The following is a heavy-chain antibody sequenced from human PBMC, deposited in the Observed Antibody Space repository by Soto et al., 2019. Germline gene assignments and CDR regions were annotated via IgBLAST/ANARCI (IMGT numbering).Heavy chain of an antibody. CDR3: AKDQGIGVYNWFDP. CDR2: ISGSGGST. D-gene: IGHD3-16*01. CDR1: GFTFSSYA. J-gene: IGHJ5*02. Sequence: EVQLLESGGGLVQPGGSLSLSCAASGFTFSSYAMSWVRQAPGKGLEWVSAISGSGGSTYYADSVKGRFTISRDNSKNALYLQMNSLRAEDTAVYYCAKDQGIGVYNWFDPWGQGTLVTVSS. V-gene: IGHV3-23*01.